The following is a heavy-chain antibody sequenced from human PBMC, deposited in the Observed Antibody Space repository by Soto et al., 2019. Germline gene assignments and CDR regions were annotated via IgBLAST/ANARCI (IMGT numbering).Heavy chain of an antibody. V-gene: IGHV4-34*01. D-gene: IGHD2-2*01. Sequence: WETLSLTCAVCGGSFSGYYWTWIRQSPEKGLEWIGEVNHSGTTYYNPSLKTRVTISVHTPKNQFSLKMSSVTAADTAVYYCARGIGYCSSINCYSSRRLRFDSWGQGTLVSVSS. J-gene: IGHJ4*02. CDR3: ARGIGYCSSINCYSSRRLRFDS. CDR2: VNHSGTT. CDR1: GGSFSGYY.